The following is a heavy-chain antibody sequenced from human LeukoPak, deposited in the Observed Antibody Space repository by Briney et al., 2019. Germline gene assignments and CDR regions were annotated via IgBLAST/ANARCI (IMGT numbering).Heavy chain of an antibody. Sequence: SETLSLTCTVSGGSISSSSYYWGWIRQPPGKGLEWIGSIYYSGSTYYNPSLKSRVTISVDTSKNQFSLKLSSVTAADTAVYYCARGAIVVVPAARDYYFDYWGQGTLVTVSS. J-gene: IGHJ4*02. CDR1: GGSISSSSYY. D-gene: IGHD2-2*01. V-gene: IGHV4-39*01. CDR2: IYYSGST. CDR3: ARGAIVVVPAARDYYFDY.